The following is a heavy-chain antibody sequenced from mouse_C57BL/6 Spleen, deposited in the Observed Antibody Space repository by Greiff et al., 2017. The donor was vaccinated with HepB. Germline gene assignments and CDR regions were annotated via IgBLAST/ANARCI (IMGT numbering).Heavy chain of an antibody. J-gene: IGHJ2*01. V-gene: IGHV1-61*01. Sequence: VQLQQPGAELVRPGSSVKLSCKASGYTFTSYWMDWVKQRPGQGLEWIGNIYPSDSETHYNQKFKDKATLTVDKSSSTAYMQLSSLTSEDSAVYYCARITTVVADDYWGQGTTLTVSS. CDR1: GYTFTSYW. D-gene: IGHD1-1*01. CDR2: IYPSDSET. CDR3: ARITTVVADDY.